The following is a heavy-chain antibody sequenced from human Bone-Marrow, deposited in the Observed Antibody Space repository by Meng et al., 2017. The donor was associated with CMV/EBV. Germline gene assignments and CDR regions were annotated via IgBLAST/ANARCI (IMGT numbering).Heavy chain of an antibody. V-gene: IGHV3-30*02. CDR1: GFTFSSYC. Sequence: GGSLRLSCAASGFTFSSYCMHWVRQAPGKGLEWVAFIRYDGSNKYYADPVNGRFTISRDNSKNTLYLQMTSLKTEDTAVYYCTTDLPCSSTNCYCCGAFYIWGQGTMVTVSS. J-gene: IGHJ3*02. CDR2: IRYDGSNK. D-gene: IGHD2-2*01. CDR3: TTDLPCSSTNCYCCGAFYI.